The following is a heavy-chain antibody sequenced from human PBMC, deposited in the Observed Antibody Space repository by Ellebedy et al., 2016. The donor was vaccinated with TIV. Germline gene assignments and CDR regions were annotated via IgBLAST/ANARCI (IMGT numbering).Heavy chain of an antibody. CDR3: AKGLVVYYYYGMDV. CDR2: INWNGGST. Sequence: PGGSLRLSCAASGFTFDDYGMSWVRQAPGKGLEWVSGINWNGGSTGYADSVKGRFTISRDNAKNSLYLQMNSLRAEDTAVYYCAKGLVVYYYYGMDVWGQGTTVTVSS. J-gene: IGHJ6*02. CDR1: GFTFDDYG. V-gene: IGHV3-20*04. D-gene: IGHD2-8*02.